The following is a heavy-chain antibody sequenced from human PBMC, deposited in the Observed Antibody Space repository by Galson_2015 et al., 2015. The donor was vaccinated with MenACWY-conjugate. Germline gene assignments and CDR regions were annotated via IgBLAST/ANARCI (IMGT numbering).Heavy chain of an antibody. CDR2: IIPIFGTA. D-gene: IGHD5-18*01. J-gene: IGHJ6*02. Sequence: SVKVSCKASGGTFSSYAISWVRQAPGQGLEWMGGIIPIFGTANYAQKFQGRVTITADESTSTAYMELSSLRSEDTAVYYCARDLGYSYGQYYGMDVWGQGTTVTVSS. CDR3: ARDLGYSYGQYYGMDV. CDR1: GGTFSSYA. V-gene: IGHV1-69*13.